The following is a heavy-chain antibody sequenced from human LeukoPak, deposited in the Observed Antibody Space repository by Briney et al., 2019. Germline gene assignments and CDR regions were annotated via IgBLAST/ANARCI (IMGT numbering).Heavy chain of an antibody. D-gene: IGHD3-22*01. V-gene: IGHV1-24*01. CDR1: GYTLTELS. Sequence: GASVKVSCKVSGYTLTELSMHWVRQAPGKGLEWMGGFDPEDGETIYAQKFQGRVTMTRNTSISTAYMELSSLRSEDTAVYYCARGDIFYYDSSGYPLDYWGQGTLVTVSS. J-gene: IGHJ4*02. CDR3: ARGDIFYYDSSGYPLDY. CDR2: FDPEDGET.